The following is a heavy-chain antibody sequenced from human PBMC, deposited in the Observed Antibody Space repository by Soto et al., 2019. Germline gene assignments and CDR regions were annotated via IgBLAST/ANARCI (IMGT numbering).Heavy chain of an antibody. V-gene: IGHV1-18*01. Sequence: QVQLVQSGGEVKQPGASVKVSCKTSGYTFTSYGISWVRQAPGQGLEWMGWISGYNGDTKYVQKFQGRVTLTTDTSTNPAYMEVRCLRSDDTAVYYCARDWVGDLAYWGQGTLVTVSS. J-gene: IGHJ4*02. CDR1: GYTFTSYG. D-gene: IGHD4-17*01. CDR2: ISGYNGDT. CDR3: ARDWVGDLAY.